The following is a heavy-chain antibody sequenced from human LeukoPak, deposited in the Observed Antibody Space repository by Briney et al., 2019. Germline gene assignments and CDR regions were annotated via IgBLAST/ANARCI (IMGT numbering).Heavy chain of an antibody. CDR2: ISDYNGNT. CDR3: ARLAPRLVITFGGVIVPDY. CDR1: GYTFTSYG. Sequence: GSVTVSCKASGYTFTSYGISWVRQAPGQGVEWRGWISDYNGNTNYAQKLQGRVTMTTDTSTSTAYMELRSLRSDDTAVYYCARLAPRLVITFGGVIVPDYWGQGTLVTVSS. V-gene: IGHV1-18*01. D-gene: IGHD3-16*02. J-gene: IGHJ4*02.